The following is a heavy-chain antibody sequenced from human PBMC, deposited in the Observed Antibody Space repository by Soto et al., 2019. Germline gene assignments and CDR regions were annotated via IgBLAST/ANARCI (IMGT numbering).Heavy chain of an antibody. J-gene: IGHJ3*02. V-gene: IGHV4-59*01. D-gene: IGHD6-13*01. Sequence: SETLSLTCTVSGGSISSYYWSWIRQPPGKGLEWIGYIYYSGSTNYNPSLKSRVTISVDTSKNQFSLKLSSVTAADTAVYYCARAGTPGGAFGIWGQGTMVTVSS. CDR3: ARAGTPGGAFGI. CDR2: IYYSGST. CDR1: GGSISSYY.